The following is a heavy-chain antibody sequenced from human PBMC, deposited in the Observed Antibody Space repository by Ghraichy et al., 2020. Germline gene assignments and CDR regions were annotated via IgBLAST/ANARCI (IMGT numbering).Heavy chain of an antibody. CDR2: ISYDGSNK. Sequence: GGSLRLSCAASGFTFSSYGMHWVRQAPGKGLEWVAIISYDGSNKYYADSVKGRFTISRDNSKNTLYLQMNSLRVEDTAVYYCAKVGGSPFGGVFITSIDYWGQGTLVTVSS. V-gene: IGHV3-30*18. D-gene: IGHD3-16*02. CDR1: GFTFSSYG. J-gene: IGHJ4*02. CDR3: AKVGGSPFGGVFITSIDY.